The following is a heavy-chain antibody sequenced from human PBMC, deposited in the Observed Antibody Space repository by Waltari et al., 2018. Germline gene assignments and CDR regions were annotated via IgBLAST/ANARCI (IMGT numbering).Heavy chain of an antibody. V-gene: IGHV1-8*01. CDR2: MNPNSGKT. Sequence: QVQLVQSGAEVKKPGASVKVSCKASGYTFTSYDINWVRQATGQGLEWMGWMNPNSGKTGYAQKFQGRGTMTRNTSRSTAYMELSSLRSEDTAVYYCARVLVRDMVVVVAATGPFDPWGQGTLVTVSS. D-gene: IGHD2-15*01. J-gene: IGHJ5*02. CDR3: ARVLVRDMVVVVAATGPFDP. CDR1: GYTFTSYD.